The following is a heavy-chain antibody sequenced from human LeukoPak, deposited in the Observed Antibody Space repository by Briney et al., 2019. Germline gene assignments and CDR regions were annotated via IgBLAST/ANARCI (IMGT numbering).Heavy chain of an antibody. CDR1: GGSISSGGYY. V-gene: IGHV4-31*03. CDR3: ARSYSSSGYYYYGMDL. J-gene: IGHJ6*02. Sequence: KSSETLSLTCTVSGGSISSGGYYWSWIRQHPGKGLEWIGYIYYSGSTYYNPSLKSRVTISVDTSKNQFSLKLSSVTAADTAVYYCARSYSSSGYYYYGMDLWGQGTTVTVSS. D-gene: IGHD6-6*01. CDR2: IYYSGST.